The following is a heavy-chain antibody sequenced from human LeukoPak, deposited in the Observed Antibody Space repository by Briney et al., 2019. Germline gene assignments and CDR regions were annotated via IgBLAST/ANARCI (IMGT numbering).Heavy chain of an antibody. Sequence: GRSLRLSCAASGFTFDDYAMHWVRQAPGKGLEWVSGISWNSGSIGYADSVKGRFTISRDNAKNSLYLQMNSLRAEDTALYYCAKDRYPLRPTYYDSSGFNLWGQGTLVTVSS. CDR3: AKDRYPLRPTYYDSSGFNL. J-gene: IGHJ4*02. D-gene: IGHD3-22*01. CDR2: ISWNSGSI. V-gene: IGHV3-9*01. CDR1: GFTFDDYA.